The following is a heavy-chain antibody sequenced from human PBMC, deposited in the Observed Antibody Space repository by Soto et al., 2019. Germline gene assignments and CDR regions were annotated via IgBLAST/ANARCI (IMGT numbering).Heavy chain of an antibody. J-gene: IGHJ4*02. Sequence: SETLSLTCTVSGGSLSGYYWNWIRQPPGKGLEWIGYIYYSGSTNYNPSLKSRVTISVDMSMNQFSLELRSVTAADTALYYCAGSGIAVAGTIDYWGQGIMVTVSS. D-gene: IGHD6-19*01. CDR2: IYYSGST. CDR1: GGSLSGYY. CDR3: AGSGIAVAGTIDY. V-gene: IGHV4-59*08.